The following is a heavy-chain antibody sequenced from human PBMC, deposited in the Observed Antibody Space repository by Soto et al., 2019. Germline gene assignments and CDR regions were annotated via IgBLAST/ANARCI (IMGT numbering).Heavy chain of an antibody. J-gene: IGHJ6*02. D-gene: IGHD3-10*01. CDR2: VYNGGTT. Sequence: HPGGSLRICCAASRFSVRSSYMSWVRKAPGKGLEWVSVVYNGGTTYYADSVKGRFTMSRDNSKNTLYLQMNSLRAEDTAVYYCVREVSHGSSIYYGYYYFGMDVWGQGTTVTVSS. CDR3: VREVSHGSSIYYGYYYFGMDV. V-gene: IGHV3-66*01. CDR1: RFSVRSSY.